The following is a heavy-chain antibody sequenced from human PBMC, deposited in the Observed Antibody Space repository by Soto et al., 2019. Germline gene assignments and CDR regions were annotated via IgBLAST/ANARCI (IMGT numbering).Heavy chain of an antibody. Sequence: QVQLQESGPGLLKPSETLSLTCTVSGGSISSYYWSWIRQPPGKGLEWIGYIYYSGSTNYNPSLKSRVTISVDTSKNQFSLKLSSVTAADTAVYYCASPGDSGWYFDLWGRGTLVTVSS. CDR2: IYYSGST. J-gene: IGHJ2*01. V-gene: IGHV4-59*01. D-gene: IGHD4-17*01. CDR3: ASPGDSGWYFDL. CDR1: GGSISSYY.